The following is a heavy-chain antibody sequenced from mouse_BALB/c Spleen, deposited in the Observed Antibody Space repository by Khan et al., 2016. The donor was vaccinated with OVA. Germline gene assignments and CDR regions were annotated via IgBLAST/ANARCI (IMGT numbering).Heavy chain of an antibody. D-gene: IGHD1-2*01. CDR1: GYSITSGYG. Sequence: EVQLQESGPGLVKPSQSLSLTCTVTGYSITSGYGWNWIRQFPGNKLEWMGYISYSGNTNYNPSLKSRISITPDRSKIQCFLQLNSVTTEETATYNWARTARIKYWGQGTTLTVSS. CDR3: ARTARIKY. CDR2: ISYSGNT. J-gene: IGHJ2*01. V-gene: IGHV3-2*02.